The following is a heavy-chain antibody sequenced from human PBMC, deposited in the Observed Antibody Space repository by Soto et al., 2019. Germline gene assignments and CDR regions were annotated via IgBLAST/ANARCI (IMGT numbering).Heavy chain of an antibody. CDR1: GYTFTSYY. CDR2: INPSGGST. V-gene: IGHV1-46*03. Sequence: ASVKVSCKASGYTFTSYYMHWVRQAPGQGLEWMGIINPSGGSTSYAQKFQGRVTMTRDTSTSTVYMELSSLRSEDTAVYYCARGPIAVDGPRGYYFDYWGQGTLVTVSS. CDR3: ARGPIAVDGPRGYYFDY. D-gene: IGHD6-19*01. J-gene: IGHJ4*02.